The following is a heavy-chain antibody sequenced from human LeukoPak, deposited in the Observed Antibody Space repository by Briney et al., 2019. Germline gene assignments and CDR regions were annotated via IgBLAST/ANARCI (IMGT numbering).Heavy chain of an antibody. V-gene: IGHV4-59*01. Sequence: PSETLSLTYTFCGGPNSSDYWSWMRQPPGKGLEWIGYLYNSGSTNYNPSLKSQVTISVDKSKNQFSLKLSSVTAADTAVYYCARCRSYDSSGYCDAVDIWGQGTMVTVSS. CDR2: LYNSGST. CDR1: GGPNSSDY. CDR3: ARCRSYDSSGYCDAVDI. D-gene: IGHD3-22*01. J-gene: IGHJ3*02.